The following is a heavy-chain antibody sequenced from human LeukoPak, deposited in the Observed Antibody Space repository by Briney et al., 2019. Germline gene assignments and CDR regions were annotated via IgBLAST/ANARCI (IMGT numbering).Heavy chain of an antibody. J-gene: IGHJ4*02. Sequence: SVKVSCKASGGTSISYAISGVRQAPGQGLEWMGGIIPIFGTANYAQKFQGRVTITADESTSTAYMELSSLRSEDTAVYYCARDHYGVFDYWGQGTLVTVSS. CDR1: GGTSISYA. D-gene: IGHD4-17*01. V-gene: IGHV1-69*13. CDR3: ARDHYGVFDY. CDR2: IIPIFGTA.